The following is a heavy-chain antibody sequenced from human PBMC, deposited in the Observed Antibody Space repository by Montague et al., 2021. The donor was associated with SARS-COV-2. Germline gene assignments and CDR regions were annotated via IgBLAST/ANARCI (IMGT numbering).Heavy chain of an antibody. CDR3: ARDVGWYSSSWFDY. V-gene: IGHV4-61*08. CDR2: IYYSGST. CDR1: GGSVSSGGYY. D-gene: IGHD6-13*01. J-gene: IGHJ4*02. Sequence: SETLSLTCTVSGGSVSSGGYYWSWIRQPPGKGLEWIGYIYYSGSTNYNPSLKSRVTISVDTSKNQFSLKLSSVTAADTAVYYCARDVGWYSSSWFDYWGQGTLVTVSS.